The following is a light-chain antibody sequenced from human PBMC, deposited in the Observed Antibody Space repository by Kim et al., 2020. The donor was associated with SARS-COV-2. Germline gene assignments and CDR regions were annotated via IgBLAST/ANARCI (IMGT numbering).Light chain of an antibody. J-gene: IGLJ2*01. V-gene: IGLV1-44*01. CDR2: NDN. CDR3: AAWDDNVKGPV. Sequence: GQMVSITCSGSSSNIGGDTVTWYQQVPGTAPKLLIYNDNQRPSGVPDRFSGSKSGSSATLAISGLQSEDEADYYCAAWDDNVKGPVFGGGTQLTVL. CDR1: SSNIGGDT.